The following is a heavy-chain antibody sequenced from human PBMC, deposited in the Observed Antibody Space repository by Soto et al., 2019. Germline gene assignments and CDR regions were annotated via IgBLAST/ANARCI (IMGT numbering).Heavy chain of an antibody. CDR3: ARERSGGYCSGGSCAYYFDY. Sequence: SETLSVTCTVSGGSVGSGSYYWSWIRQPPGKGLEWIGYIYYSGSTNYVPSLKSRVTISVDTSKNQFSLKLSSVTAADTAVYYCARERSGGYCSGGSCAYYFDYWGQGTLINVSS. J-gene: IGHJ4*02. V-gene: IGHV4-61*01. CDR1: GGSVGSGSYY. D-gene: IGHD2-15*01. CDR2: IYYSGST.